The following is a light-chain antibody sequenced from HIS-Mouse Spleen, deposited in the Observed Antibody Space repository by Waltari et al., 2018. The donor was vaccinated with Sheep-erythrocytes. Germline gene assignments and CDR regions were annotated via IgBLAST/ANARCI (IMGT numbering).Light chain of an antibody. J-gene: IGLJ3*02. CDR3: CSYAGSSTPWV. CDR2: EGS. CDR1: ISAVGSYTL. Sequence: QSALTQPASVSGSPGQSITIPCTGTISAVGSYTLVSWYQQPPGKAPKLMIYEGSKRPSGVSNRFSGSKSGNTASLTISGLQAEDEADYYCCSYAGSSTPWVFGGGTKLTVL. V-gene: IGLV2-23*01.